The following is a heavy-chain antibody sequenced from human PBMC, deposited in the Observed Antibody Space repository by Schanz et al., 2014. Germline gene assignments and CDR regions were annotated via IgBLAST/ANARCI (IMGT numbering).Heavy chain of an antibody. J-gene: IGHJ4*02. V-gene: IGHV3-23*04. D-gene: IGHD3-9*01. CDR2: ISGSGGDT. CDR3: AKDHAGSDILTALGN. CDR1: GFTFSRYA. Sequence: EVQLVESGGALVQPGGSLRLSCAASGFTFSRYAMHWVRQAPGKGLEWVSTISGSGGDTYPADSVKGRFTISRDNAKNSLYLQMNSLRAEDTAVYYCAKDHAGSDILTALGNWGQGTLVTVSS.